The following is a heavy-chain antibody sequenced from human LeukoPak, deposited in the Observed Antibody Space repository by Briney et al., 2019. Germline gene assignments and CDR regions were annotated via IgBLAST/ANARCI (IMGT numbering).Heavy chain of an antibody. V-gene: IGHV3-30*03. D-gene: IGHD3-22*01. CDR1: GFTFSSYG. CDR3: ARSNYYDSSGYYSDGGY. J-gene: IGHJ4*02. Sequence: QPGRSLRLSCAASGFTFSSYGMHWVRQAPGKGLEWVAVISYDGSNKYYADSVKGRFTISRDNSKNTLYLQMNSLRSDDTAVYYCARSNYYDSSGYYSDGGYWGQGTLVTVSS. CDR2: ISYDGSNK.